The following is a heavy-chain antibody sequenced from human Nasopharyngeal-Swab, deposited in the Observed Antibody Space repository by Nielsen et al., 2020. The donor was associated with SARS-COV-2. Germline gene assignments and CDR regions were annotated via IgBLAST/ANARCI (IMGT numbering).Heavy chain of an antibody. V-gene: IGHV3-23*01. D-gene: IGHD6-19*01. CDR2: ISGSGGST. J-gene: IGHJ4*02. CDR1: GFTFSSYA. CDR3: AKDRSSSGLDY. Sequence: GESLKISCAASGFTFSSYAMSWVRQAPGKGLEWVSAISGSGGSTYYADSVKGRFTIPRDNSKNTLYLQMNSLRAEDTAVYYCAKDRSSSGLDYWGQGTLVTVSS.